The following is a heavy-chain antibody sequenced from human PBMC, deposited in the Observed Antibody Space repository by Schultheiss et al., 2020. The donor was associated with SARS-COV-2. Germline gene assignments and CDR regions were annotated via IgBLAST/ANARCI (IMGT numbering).Heavy chain of an antibody. CDR3: ARETYYYGSGSPRDAFDI. J-gene: IGHJ3*02. Sequence: GESLKISCAASGFTFSSYAMSWVRQAPGKGLEWVSAISGSGGSTYYADSVKGRFTISRDNAKNSLYLQMNSLRAEDTAVYYCARETYYYGSGSPRDAFDIWGQGTMVTVSS. D-gene: IGHD3-10*01. V-gene: IGHV3-23*01. CDR2: ISGSGGST. CDR1: GFTFSSYA.